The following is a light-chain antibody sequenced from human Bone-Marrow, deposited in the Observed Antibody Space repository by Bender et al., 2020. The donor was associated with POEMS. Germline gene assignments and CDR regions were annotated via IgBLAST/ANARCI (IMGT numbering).Light chain of an antibody. CDR1: SSNTGSGYD. CDR2: GYN. V-gene: IGLV1-40*01. J-gene: IGLJ3*02. CDR3: QSYDISLSGYWV. Sequence: QSVLTQPPSVSGAPGQRVTISCTGSSSNTGSGYDINWYQHLPGTAPKLLIYGYNNRPSGVPDRFSGSKSGTSASLAITGLQAEDEGDYYCQSYDISLSGYWVFGGGTKLTVL.